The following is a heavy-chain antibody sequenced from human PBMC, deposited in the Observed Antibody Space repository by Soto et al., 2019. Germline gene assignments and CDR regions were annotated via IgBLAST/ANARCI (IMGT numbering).Heavy chain of an antibody. CDR3: ARGYSSSWYNP. Sequence: GGSLRLSCAASGFTFSSYSMNWVRQAPGKGLEWVSYISSSSRTIYYADSVKGRFTISRDNAKNSLYLQMSSLRAEDTAVYYCARGYSSSWYNPWGQGTLVTVSS. J-gene: IGHJ5*02. CDR2: ISSSSRTI. V-gene: IGHV3-48*01. D-gene: IGHD6-13*01. CDR1: GFTFSSYS.